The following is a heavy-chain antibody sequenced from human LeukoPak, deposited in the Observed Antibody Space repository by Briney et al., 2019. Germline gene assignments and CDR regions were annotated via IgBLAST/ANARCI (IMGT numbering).Heavy chain of an antibody. CDR2: INHSGST. CDR3: ARGLYGDYEDY. Sequence: SETLSLTCTVSGGSISSYYWSWIRQPPGKGLEWIGEINHSGSTNYNPSLKSRVTISVDTSKNQFSLKLSSVTAADTAVYYCARGLYGDYEDYWGQGTLVTVSS. CDR1: GGSISSYY. V-gene: IGHV4-34*01. J-gene: IGHJ4*02. D-gene: IGHD4-17*01.